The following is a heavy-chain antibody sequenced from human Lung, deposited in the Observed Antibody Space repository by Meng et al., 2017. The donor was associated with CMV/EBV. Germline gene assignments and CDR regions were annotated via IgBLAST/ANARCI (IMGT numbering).Heavy chain of an antibody. V-gene: IGHV3-21*01. CDR3: ARDLIHWDMNGSPTRIDHFDY. CDR1: GFTFSGYA. J-gene: IGHJ4*02. CDR2: ITSASGFT. Sequence: GESLKISCAASGFTFSGYAMNWVRQAPGKGLEWISSITSASGFTFYADSVKGRFTISRDNAKNSVYLQMNSLRAEDTALYYCARDLIHWDMNGSPTRIDHFDYWGQGXLVTFSS. D-gene: IGHD1-26*01.